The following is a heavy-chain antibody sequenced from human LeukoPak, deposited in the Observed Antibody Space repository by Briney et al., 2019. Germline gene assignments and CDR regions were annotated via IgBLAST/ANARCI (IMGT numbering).Heavy chain of an antibody. J-gene: IGHJ5*02. CDR1: GGSISSGDYY. CDR3: ARVWRGTNYGSGSSDWFDP. V-gene: IGHV4-30-4*01. CDR2: VYYSGST. Sequence: SETLSLTCTVSGGSISSGDYYWSWIRQPPGKGLEWIGYVYYSGSTYYNPSLKSRVTISVDTSKNQFSLKLSSVTAADTAVSYCARVWRGTNYGSGSSDWFDPWGQGTLVTVSS. D-gene: IGHD3-10*01.